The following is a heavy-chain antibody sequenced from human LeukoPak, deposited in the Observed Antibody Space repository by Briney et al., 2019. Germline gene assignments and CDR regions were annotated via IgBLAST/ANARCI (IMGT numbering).Heavy chain of an antibody. Sequence: ASVKVSWKASGGTFGTSVISWVRQAPGQGLEWMGEIIPIFGTASYAQKFQGRVTITADESTTTAYMELSSLRSEDTAVYYCARANDYTNPRGDYWGQGTLVTVSS. CDR3: ARANDYTNPRGDY. CDR1: GGTFGTSV. J-gene: IGHJ4*02. CDR2: IIPIFGTA. V-gene: IGHV1-69*13. D-gene: IGHD4-11*01.